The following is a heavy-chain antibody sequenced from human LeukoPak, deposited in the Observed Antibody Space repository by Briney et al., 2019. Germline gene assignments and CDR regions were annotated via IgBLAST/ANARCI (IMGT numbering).Heavy chain of an antibody. CDR2: ISSSTSTT. J-gene: IGHJ4*02. Sequence: VGSLRLSCAASVFSFSDDYMGWIREEPGEGLEWVSYISSSTSTTNSADSVNGRFTISRDNAKNSLSLQMNSLRAEDTAVYYCARVRTFGGVIAAWGEAILVTVSS. CDR1: VFSFSDDY. V-gene: IGHV3-11*05. CDR3: ARVRTFGGVIAA. D-gene: IGHD3-16*02.